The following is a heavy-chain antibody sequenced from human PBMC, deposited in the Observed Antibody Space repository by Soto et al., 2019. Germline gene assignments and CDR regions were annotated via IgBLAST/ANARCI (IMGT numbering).Heavy chain of an antibody. V-gene: IGHV3-74*02. CDR3: ARGDCVGGSCYSLAGSFYYYMDA. CDR2: INSDGSVS. D-gene: IGHD2-15*01. CDR1: GFTFRNYW. J-gene: IGHJ6*03. Sequence: EVQLVESGGGLVQPGGSLRLSCAASGFTFRNYWMYWVRQAPGQGLEWVSRINSDGSVSSYADSVKGRLTISRDNVKNTLYLLMDSLRAEDTAVYYCARGDCVGGSCYSLAGSFYYYMDAWGKGTPVTVFS.